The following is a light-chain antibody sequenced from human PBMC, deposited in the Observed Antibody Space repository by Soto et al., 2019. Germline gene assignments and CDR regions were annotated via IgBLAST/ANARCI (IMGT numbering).Light chain of an antibody. J-gene: IGKJ5*01. V-gene: IGKV1-9*01. Sequence: DIQLTQSPSFLSASVGDRVSITCRASQGISYGLAWYQQKPGKAPKLLIHTASTLQSGVPSRFSGSGYGTEFTLTISSLQPEDFATYYGQQRRNYPITFGQGTRLEIK. CDR2: TAS. CDR3: QQRRNYPIT. CDR1: QGISYG.